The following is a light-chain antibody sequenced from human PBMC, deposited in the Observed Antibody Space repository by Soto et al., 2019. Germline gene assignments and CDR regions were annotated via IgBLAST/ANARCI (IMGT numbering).Light chain of an antibody. J-gene: IGKJ1*01. CDR1: QRVASD. V-gene: IGKV3-20*01. CDR2: DAS. CDR3: QQYLNSPRT. Sequence: VLTQSPGTLSLSPGEGATLSCRASQRVASDLAWYLQKPGQPPRLLIYDASIMATGIPDRISGSGSERDFTFTISRLEPEDAAVYYCQQYLNSPRTFGQGTKLEIK.